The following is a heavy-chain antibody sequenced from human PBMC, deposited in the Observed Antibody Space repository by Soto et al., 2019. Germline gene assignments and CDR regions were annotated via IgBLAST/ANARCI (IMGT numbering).Heavy chain of an antibody. Sequence: QVQLVQSGAEVKKPGSSVKVSCKASGGTFSSYAISWVRQAPGQGLEWMGGIIPIFGTANYAQKFQGRVTITADESTSTADMGLRSLRSEDTAVYYRAGSDDHGDPGGGYWGQGTLVTVSS. D-gene: IGHD4-17*01. J-gene: IGHJ4*02. CDR2: IIPIFGTA. CDR1: GGTFSSYA. V-gene: IGHV1-69*12. CDR3: AGSDDHGDPGGGY.